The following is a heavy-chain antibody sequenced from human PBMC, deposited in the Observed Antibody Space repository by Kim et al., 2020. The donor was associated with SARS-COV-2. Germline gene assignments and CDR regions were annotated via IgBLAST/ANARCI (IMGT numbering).Heavy chain of an antibody. CDR1: GGSISSSSYY. Sequence: SETLSLTCTVSGGSISSSSYYWGWIRQPPGKGLEWIGSIYYSGSTYYNPSLKSRVTISVDTSKNQFSLKLSSVTAADTAVYYCATSGTTGQLRYFDWLLPNLDYWGQGTLVTVSS. CDR2: IYYSGST. J-gene: IGHJ4*02. V-gene: IGHV4-39*01. CDR3: ATSGTTGQLRYFDWLLPNLDY. D-gene: IGHD3-9*01.